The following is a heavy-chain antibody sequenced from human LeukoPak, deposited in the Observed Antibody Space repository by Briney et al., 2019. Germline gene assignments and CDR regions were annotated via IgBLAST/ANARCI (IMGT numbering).Heavy chain of an antibody. V-gene: IGHV1-8*01. CDR2: MNPNSGNT. Sequence: GASVKVSCKASGYTFTSYDINWVRQATGQGLEWMGWMNPNSGNTGYAQKFQGKVTMTRDTSISTAYMELSRLRSDDTAVYYCARAGSSWYFPFDYWGQGTLVTVSS. D-gene: IGHD6-13*01. CDR1: GYTFTSYD. CDR3: ARAGSSWYFPFDY. J-gene: IGHJ4*02.